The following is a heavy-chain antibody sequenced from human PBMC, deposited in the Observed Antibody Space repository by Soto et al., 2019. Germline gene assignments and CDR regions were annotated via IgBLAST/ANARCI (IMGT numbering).Heavy chain of an antibody. CDR1: GFTFDDYA. J-gene: IGHJ4*02. CDR3: AKDRDGAWLGPCDC. Sequence: EVQLVESGGGLVQPGRSLRLSCAASGFTFDDYAMHWVRQVSGKGLEWVSGVNWNSGSIVYADSVKGRFTISRDNAKNSLYLQMDSLRTEDTALYYCAKDRDGAWLGPCDCWGQGTLVTVSS. D-gene: IGHD6-19*01. V-gene: IGHV3-9*01. CDR2: VNWNSGSI.